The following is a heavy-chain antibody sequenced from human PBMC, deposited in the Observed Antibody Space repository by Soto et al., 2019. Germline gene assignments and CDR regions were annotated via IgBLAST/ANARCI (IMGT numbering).Heavy chain of an antibody. CDR1: GYTFTIYY. CDR2: INHDSGGT. V-gene: IGHV1-2*02. Sequence: QVQLVQSGAEVKKPGASVKVSCKASGYTFTIYYMHWVRQAPGQGLEWMGWINHDSGGTKYAQKFQGGVTMTRDTSISTGYMELSRLRSDDTAVYYCAREIRSGYYKYWYFDLWGRGTLVTVSS. D-gene: IGHD3-3*01. J-gene: IGHJ2*01. CDR3: AREIRSGYYKYWYFDL.